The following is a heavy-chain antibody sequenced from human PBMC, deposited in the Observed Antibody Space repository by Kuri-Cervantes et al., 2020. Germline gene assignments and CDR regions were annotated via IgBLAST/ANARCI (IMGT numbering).Heavy chain of an antibody. V-gene: IGHV3-48*03. CDR1: GFTFSSYE. Sequence: GGSLRLSCAASGFTFSSYEMNWVRQAPGKGLEWVSYISTSGSTIYYSDSVKGRFTISRDNAKNSLYLQMNSLRAEDTAVYYCAKYGRWTNYYMDVWGKGTTVTVSS. D-gene: IGHD6-6*01. CDR3: AKYGRWTNYYMDV. CDR2: ISTSGSTI. J-gene: IGHJ6*03.